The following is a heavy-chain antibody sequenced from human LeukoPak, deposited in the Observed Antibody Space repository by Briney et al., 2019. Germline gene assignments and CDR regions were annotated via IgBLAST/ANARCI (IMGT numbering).Heavy chain of an antibody. D-gene: IGHD3-10*01. V-gene: IGHV3-11*01. CDR2: ISSSGSTI. CDR1: GFTFSDYY. Sequence: GGSLRHACAASGFTFSDYYMSWIRQAPWKGLEWVSDISSSGSTIYYADSVKGRFTISRDNAKNSLYLQTNSLRAEDTALYYCAKGSGNGYGSGPFDYWGQGTLVTVSS. CDR3: AKGSGNGYGSGPFDY. J-gene: IGHJ4*02.